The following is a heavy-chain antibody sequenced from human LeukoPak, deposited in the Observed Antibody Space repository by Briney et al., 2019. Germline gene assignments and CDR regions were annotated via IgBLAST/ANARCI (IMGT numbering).Heavy chain of an antibody. J-gene: IGHJ4*02. CDR1: GGSISSGNYY. V-gene: IGHV4-61*03. Sequence: PSQTLSLTCTVSGGSISSGNYYWSWIRQPPGKGLEWIGYIYYSGSTNYNPSLKSRVTISVDTSKNHFSLKVSSVAAADTAVYYCARGGAAADNFDYWGQGTLVTVSS. CDR2: IYYSGST. D-gene: IGHD6-13*01. CDR3: ARGGAAADNFDY.